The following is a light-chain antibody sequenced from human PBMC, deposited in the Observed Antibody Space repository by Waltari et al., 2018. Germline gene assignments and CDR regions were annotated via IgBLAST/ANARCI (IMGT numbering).Light chain of an antibody. CDR1: SWNSHYP. CDR3: QTGGFGIWV. J-gene: IGLJ3*02. CDR2: VNSDGSH. Sequence: QLMLPQSPSASASLGASVKPTCTLSSWNSHYPIPVHPQQPEKGPRYLMTVNSDGSHIKGDGIPDRFSGSSSGAERYLTISSLQSEDETDYYCQTGGFGIWVFGGGTKLTVL. V-gene: IGLV4-69*01.